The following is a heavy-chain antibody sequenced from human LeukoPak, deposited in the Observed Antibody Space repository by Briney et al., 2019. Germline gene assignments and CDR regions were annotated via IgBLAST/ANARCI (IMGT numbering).Heavy chain of an antibody. J-gene: IGHJ6*03. CDR2: MNPNSGNT. CDR1: GYTFTSYD. CDR3: ARALYYGSGSLSSYYYYYMDV. V-gene: IGHV1-8*03. Sequence: GASVKVSCKASGYTFTSYDINWVRRATGQGLEWMGWMNPNSGNTGYAQKFQGRVTITRNTSISTAYMELSSLRSEDTAVYYCARALYYGSGSLSSYYYYYMDVWGKGTTVAVSS. D-gene: IGHD3-10*01.